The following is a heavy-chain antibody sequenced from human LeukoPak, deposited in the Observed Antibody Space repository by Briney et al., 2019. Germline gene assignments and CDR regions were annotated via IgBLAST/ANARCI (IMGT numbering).Heavy chain of an antibody. J-gene: IGHJ4*02. V-gene: IGHV3-21*01. CDR2: ISTSSSYI. CDR1: GFTFSSYS. D-gene: IGHD2/OR15-2a*01. CDR3: ARGSALSRLHYFDY. Sequence: GGSLRLSCAASGFTFSSYSMNWVRQAPGKGLEWVSSISTSSSYIYYADSVQGRFSISRDNAENSLYLNMNSLRAEDTAVYYCARGSALSRLHYFDYWGQGTLVTVSS.